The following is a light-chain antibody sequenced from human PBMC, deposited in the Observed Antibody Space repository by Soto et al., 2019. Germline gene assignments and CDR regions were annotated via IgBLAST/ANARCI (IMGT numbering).Light chain of an antibody. CDR3: SSYTTSSPLI. CDR2: DVS. V-gene: IGLV2-14*01. Sequence: QSALTQPASVSGSPGQSITISCTGTSSDVGGYNYVSWYQQHPGKAPKLMIYDVSNRPSGVSNRFSGSKSGNTSSLTFSVLHAVDEADYYCSSYTTSSPLIFGGGTKLTVL. J-gene: IGLJ2*01. CDR1: SSDVGGYNY.